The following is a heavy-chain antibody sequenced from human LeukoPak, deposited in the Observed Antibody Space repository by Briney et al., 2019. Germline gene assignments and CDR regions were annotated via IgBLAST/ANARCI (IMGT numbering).Heavy chain of an antibody. CDR3: AKGPALGYCSSTSCYKGEGDAFAI. V-gene: IGHV3-23*01. D-gene: IGHD2-2*02. J-gene: IGHJ3*02. CDR1: GFTFSSYA. CDR2: ISGSGGST. Sequence: GGSLRLSCAASGFTFSSYAMSWVRQAPGKGLEWVSAISGSGGSTYYADSVKGRFTISRDNSKNTLYLQMNSLRAEDTAVYYCAKGPALGYCSSTSCYKGEGDAFAIWGQGTMVTVSS.